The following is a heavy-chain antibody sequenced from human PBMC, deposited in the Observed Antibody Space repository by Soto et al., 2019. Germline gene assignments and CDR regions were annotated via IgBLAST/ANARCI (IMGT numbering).Heavy chain of an antibody. J-gene: IGHJ6*02. Sequence: EVQLLESGGGLVQPGGSLRLSCAAAGFTFRNYALTWVRQSPGKGLEWVSTFSGSGGSTYYADSVRGRFTISRDNSKNTLFLQMNSLRVEDTAIYYCARDWTGDTCPCLDVWGQGTTVSVSS. CDR3: ARDWTGDTCPCLDV. V-gene: IGHV3-23*01. CDR1: GFTFRNYA. D-gene: IGHD3-3*01. CDR2: FSGSGGST.